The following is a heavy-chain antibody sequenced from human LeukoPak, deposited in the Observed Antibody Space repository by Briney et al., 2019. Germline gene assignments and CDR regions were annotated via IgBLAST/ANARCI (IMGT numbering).Heavy chain of an antibody. CDR1: GDSINSYY. V-gene: IGHV4-59*08. D-gene: IGHD5-18*01. J-gene: IGHJ4*02. CDR2: IYYSGST. Sequence: SETLSLTCTVSGDSINSYYWSWIRQPPGKGLEWIGYIYYSGSTKYNPSIKSRVTISVDTSKNQFSLKLSSVTAADTAVYYCARSLRGYRFATDYWGREPWSPSPQ. CDR3: ARSLRGYRFATDY.